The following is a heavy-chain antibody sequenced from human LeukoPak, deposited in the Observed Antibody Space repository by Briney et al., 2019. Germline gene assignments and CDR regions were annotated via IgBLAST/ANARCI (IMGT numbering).Heavy chain of an antibody. V-gene: IGHV3-23*01. CDR2: ISGSGGST. CDR1: GFTFSSYG. J-gene: IGHJ4*02. D-gene: IGHD6-19*01. Sequence: GGSLRLSCAASGFTFSSYGMSWLRQAPGTGLEWVSAISGSGGSTYYADSVKGRFTISRDNSKNTLYLEMNSLRAEDSGVYYCAKKKGGIAVAGFKFNYFDYWGQGTLVTVSS. CDR3: AKKKGGIAVAGFKFNYFDY.